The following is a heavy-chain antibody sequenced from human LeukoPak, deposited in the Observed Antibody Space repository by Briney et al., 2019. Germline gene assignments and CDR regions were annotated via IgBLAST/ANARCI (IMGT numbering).Heavy chain of an antibody. D-gene: IGHD5-24*01. Sequence: GESLKISCKGSGYKFTSYWIGWVRQMPGKALEWMGIIYPGDSEGKYSPSFQGLVTFSADKSSNTAYLHWSSLRASDTAMYYCAGKVDGYNHFDYWGQGTLVTVS. J-gene: IGHJ4*02. CDR3: AGKVDGYNHFDY. V-gene: IGHV5-51*01. CDR1: GYKFTSYW. CDR2: IYPGDSEG.